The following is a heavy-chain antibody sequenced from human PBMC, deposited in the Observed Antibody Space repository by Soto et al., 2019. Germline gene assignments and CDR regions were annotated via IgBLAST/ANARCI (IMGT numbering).Heavy chain of an antibody. Sequence: GGSLRLSCAASGFVFRVYWMSWVRQAPGKGLEWVANIKEDGSEANYVDSVKGRFAVPRDKDTNSLYLQLNSLTPEDTAVYYCARSRRQWFGGTLSYYFDFWGHGTLVTVSS. CDR2: IKEDGSEA. V-gene: IGHV3-7*01. CDR3: ARSRRQWFGGTLSYYFDF. D-gene: IGHD3-10*01. CDR1: GFVFRVYW. J-gene: IGHJ4*01.